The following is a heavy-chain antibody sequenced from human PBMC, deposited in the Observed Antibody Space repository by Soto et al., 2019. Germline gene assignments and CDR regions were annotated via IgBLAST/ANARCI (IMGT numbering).Heavy chain of an antibody. CDR3: ARESVVGATTGYYYYSGMDV. CDR1: GYTFTSYG. J-gene: IGHJ6*02. Sequence: ASVKVSCKASGYTFTSYGISWVRQAPGQGLEWMGWISAYNGNTNYAQKLQGRVTMTTDTSTSTAYMELRSLRSDDTAVYYCARESVVGATTGYYYYSGMDVWGQGTTVTVSS. V-gene: IGHV1-18*01. D-gene: IGHD1-26*01. CDR2: ISAYNGNT.